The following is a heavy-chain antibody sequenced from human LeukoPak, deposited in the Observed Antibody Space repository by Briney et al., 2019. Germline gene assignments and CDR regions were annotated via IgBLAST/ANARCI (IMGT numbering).Heavy chain of an antibody. CDR2: ISSSSSYT. J-gene: IGHJ4*02. D-gene: IGHD3-10*01. CDR3: ARASDMVRGIIKTYFFYY. V-gene: IGHV3-11*05. Sequence: GGSLRLSCAASGFTFSDYYMSWIRQAPGKGLEWVSYISSSSSYTNYADSVKGRFTISRDNAKNSLYLQMNSLRAEETAVYYRARASDMVRGIIKTYFFYYWGQGTLVTVSP. CDR1: GFTFSDYY.